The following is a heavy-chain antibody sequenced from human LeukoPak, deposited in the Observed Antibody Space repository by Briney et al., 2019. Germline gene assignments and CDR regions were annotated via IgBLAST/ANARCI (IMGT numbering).Heavy chain of an antibody. CDR1: GFTFSSYW. V-gene: IGHV3-74*01. CDR2: IASDGSST. Sequence: GGSLRLSCAASGFTFSSYWMDWVRQAPGKGLVWVSRIASDGSSTTYADSVKGRFSISRDNAKSTLYLQMNSLRVEDTAVYYCARGRPHGNDYWGQGTLVTVSS. D-gene: IGHD4-23*01. J-gene: IGHJ4*02. CDR3: ARGRPHGNDY.